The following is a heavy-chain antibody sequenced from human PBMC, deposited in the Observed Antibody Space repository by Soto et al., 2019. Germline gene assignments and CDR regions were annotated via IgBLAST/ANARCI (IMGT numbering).Heavy chain of an antibody. Sequence: GGSLRLSCAASGFTFSSYWMSWVRQAPGKGLEWVAVISYDGSNKYYADSVKGRFTISRDNSKNTLYLQMNSLRAEDTAVYYCAKDRAGPLEYWGQGTQVTSPQ. J-gene: IGHJ4*02. CDR3: AKDRAGPLEY. V-gene: IGHV3-30*18. CDR2: ISYDGSNK. CDR1: GFTFSSYW. D-gene: IGHD6-13*01.